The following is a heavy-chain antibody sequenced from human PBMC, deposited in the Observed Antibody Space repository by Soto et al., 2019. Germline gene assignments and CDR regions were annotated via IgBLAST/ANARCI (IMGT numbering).Heavy chain of an antibody. J-gene: IGHJ4*02. Sequence: QVQLVESGGGLVKPGGSLRLSCAASGFTFSDYYMSWIRQAPGKGLEWVSYISSSSSYTNYADSVKGRFTISRDNAKNSLYLQMNSLRAEDTAVYYCARDPLSQWELPHWGQGTLVTVSS. D-gene: IGHD1-26*01. CDR1: GFTFSDYY. CDR3: ARDPLSQWELPH. V-gene: IGHV3-11*06. CDR2: ISSSSSYT.